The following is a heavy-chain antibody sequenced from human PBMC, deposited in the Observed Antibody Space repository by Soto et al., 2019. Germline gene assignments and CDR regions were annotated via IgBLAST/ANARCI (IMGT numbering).Heavy chain of an antibody. CDR2: ISGSGGST. V-gene: IGHV3-23*01. CDR1: GFTFSSYA. J-gene: IGHJ4*02. D-gene: IGHD3-3*01. CDR3: AKYYDFWSGYTPYYFDY. Sequence: GGSLRLSCAASGFTFSSYAMSWVRQAPGKGLEWVSAISGSGGSTYYADSVKGRFTISRVNSKNTLYLQMNSLRAEDTAVYYCAKYYDFWSGYTPYYFDYWGQGTLVTVSS.